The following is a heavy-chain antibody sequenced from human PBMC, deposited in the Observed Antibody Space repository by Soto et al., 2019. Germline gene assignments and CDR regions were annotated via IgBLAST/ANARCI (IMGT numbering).Heavy chain of an antibody. J-gene: IGHJ3*02. Sequence: QVQLQESGPGLVKPSETLSLTCTVSGGSISSYYWSWIRQPPGKGLEWIGYIYYSGSTNYNPSLKSRATRAVDTSKNQSSLKLSSVTAADTAVYYCARRYGSAFDIWGQGTMVTVSS. V-gene: IGHV4-59*01. CDR3: ARRYGSAFDI. D-gene: IGHD3-10*01. CDR1: GGSISSYY. CDR2: IYYSGST.